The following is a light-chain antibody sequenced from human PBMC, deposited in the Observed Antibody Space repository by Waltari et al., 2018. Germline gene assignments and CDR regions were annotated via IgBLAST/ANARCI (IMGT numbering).Light chain of an antibody. Sequence: QSVLTQPPSASGTPGQRVTLSCSVSSSHMRTNYAHWYHHIPGTAPSLLIYRNEQRPSGVPDRFSGSKSGTSASLAISGLQSEDEANYYCAAWDDNLHGPVFGGGTKLTVL. J-gene: IGLJ3*02. CDR3: AAWDDNLHGPV. V-gene: IGLV1-44*01. CDR1: SSHMRTNY. CDR2: RNE.